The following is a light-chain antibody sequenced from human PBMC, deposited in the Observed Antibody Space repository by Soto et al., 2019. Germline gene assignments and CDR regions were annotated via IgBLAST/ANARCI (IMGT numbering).Light chain of an antibody. Sequence: ETVLTQSPGTLSLSPGERATLSCRASQSISSGYLAWYQQRPGQTPRLLISGVSNTATGIPDRFTGSGSGTDFTLTISRLEPEDFAVYYCQQYGGSPLVTFGGGNKVEIK. J-gene: IGKJ4*01. CDR3: QQYGGSPLVT. CDR2: GVS. CDR1: QSISSGY. V-gene: IGKV3-20*01.